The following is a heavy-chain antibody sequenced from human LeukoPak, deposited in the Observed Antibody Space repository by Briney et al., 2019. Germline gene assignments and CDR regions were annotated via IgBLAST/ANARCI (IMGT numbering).Heavy chain of an antibody. CDR3: ARAHYRSGWYAYGLDV. J-gene: IGHJ6*02. D-gene: IGHD6-19*01. CDR1: GGSISSYY. CDR2: IYHSGST. V-gene: IGHV4-59*01. Sequence: SETLSLTCAVSGGSISSYYWIWIRQPPGKGLEWIGDIYHSGSTNYNPSLKSRVTISVDTSKNQYSLKLSSVTAADTAVYYCARAHYRSGWYAYGLDVWGPGTTVTVSS.